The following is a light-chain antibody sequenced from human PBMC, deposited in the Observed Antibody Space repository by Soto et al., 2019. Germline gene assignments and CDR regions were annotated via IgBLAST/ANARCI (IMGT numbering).Light chain of an antibody. CDR3: QQYGSSST. Sequence: EVVMKASPATLSASEGERASLSCRASHSVSSNLAWDRQKPGQTPRLLIYATSTRATGIPARFSASGSGTDFTLTISRLEPEDFAVYYCQQYGSSSTFGQGTKVDI. J-gene: IGKJ1*01. V-gene: IGKV3-15*01. CDR1: HSVSSN. CDR2: ATS.